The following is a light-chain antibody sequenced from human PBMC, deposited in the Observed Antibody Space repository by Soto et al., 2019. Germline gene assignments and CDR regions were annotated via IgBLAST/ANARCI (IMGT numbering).Light chain of an antibody. Sequence: DIQLTQSPSSLSASVGDRVTVTCQASQDICNHVNSYQQKPGKAPNLLIYDASDLETGVPSRFSGGGSGTFFSFTINSLQPEDIATYYCQKHDGVPLFGPGTKVEIK. V-gene: IGKV1-33*01. J-gene: IGKJ3*01. CDR2: DAS. CDR1: QDICNH. CDR3: QKHDGVPL.